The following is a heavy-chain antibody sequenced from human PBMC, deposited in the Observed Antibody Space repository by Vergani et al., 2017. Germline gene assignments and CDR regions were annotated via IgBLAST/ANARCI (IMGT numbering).Heavy chain of an antibody. D-gene: IGHD1-1*01. CDR2: IWYDGINK. CDR1: GFTFSSHG. J-gene: IGHJ5*01. Sequence: QVQLVESEGGVVQPGRSLTLAWVASGFTFSSHGMHWVRQASGKGLEWVAVIWYDGINKYYGDYVKGRFTISRDNSKNTLYLQMNSLRVEDTAVYYCARWGNEKRLDSWGQGTLVTVSS. CDR3: ARWGNEKRLDS. V-gene: IGHV3-33*01.